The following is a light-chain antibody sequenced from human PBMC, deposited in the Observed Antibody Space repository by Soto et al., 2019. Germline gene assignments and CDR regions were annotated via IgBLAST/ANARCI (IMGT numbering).Light chain of an antibody. J-gene: IGKJ1*01. V-gene: IGKV3-20*01. Sequence: EIVLTQSPGTLSLSPGERATLSCRASQSVSSSYLAWYQQKPGQAPRLLIYGASNRATGIPDRFSGSVSGTDFTLTISRLEPEDFAVYYCQQYGSSPGTFGQGTKVEIK. CDR2: GAS. CDR1: QSVSSSY. CDR3: QQYGSSPGT.